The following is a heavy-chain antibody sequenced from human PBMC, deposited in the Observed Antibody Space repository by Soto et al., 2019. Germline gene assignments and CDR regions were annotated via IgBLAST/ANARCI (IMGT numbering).Heavy chain of an antibody. J-gene: IGHJ6*02. D-gene: IGHD1-1*01. CDR1: GYRLSNYW. Sequence: GEPLKISCQASGYRLSNYWITWVRKKPGKGLARMGTIDPHNPYSKHNPSLQDHASISADTSTNTAYLHWSSLKDSDTGVYYCARRLSGPKEEYNAYDFDGLDVWGQGTTVTVSS. CDR2: IDPHNPYS. CDR3: ARRLSGPKEEYNAYDFDGLDV. V-gene: IGHV5-10-1*01.